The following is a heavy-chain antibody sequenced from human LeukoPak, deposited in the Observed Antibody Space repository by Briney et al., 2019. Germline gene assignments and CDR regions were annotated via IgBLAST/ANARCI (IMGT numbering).Heavy chain of an antibody. CDR2: ISGSGGST. CDR3: AKDKWLVLEFDY. V-gene: IGHV3-23*01. CDR1: GFTFSSYS. Sequence: GGSLRLSCAASGFTFSSYSMNWVRQAPGKGLEWVSAISGSGGSTYYADSVKGRFTISRDNSKNTLYLQMNSLRAEDTAVYYCAKDKWLVLEFDYWGQGTLVTVFS. D-gene: IGHD6-19*01. J-gene: IGHJ4*02.